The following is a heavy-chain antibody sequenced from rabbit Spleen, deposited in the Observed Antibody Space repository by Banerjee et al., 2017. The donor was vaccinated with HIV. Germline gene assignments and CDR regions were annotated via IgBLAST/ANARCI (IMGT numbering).Heavy chain of an antibody. CDR1: GFSFSSNIY. CDR2: IYIGGGNT. D-gene: IGHD8-1*01. Sequence: QEQLVESGGGLVQPEGSLTLTCTASGFSFSSNIYMCWVRQAPGKGLEWVGCIYIGGGNTYYATWAKGRFTISKTSSTTVTLQLTSLTVADTATYFCARDTGSSFSSYGMDLWGPGTLVTVS. J-gene: IGHJ6*01. CDR3: ARDTGSSFSSYGMDL. V-gene: IGHV1S45*01.